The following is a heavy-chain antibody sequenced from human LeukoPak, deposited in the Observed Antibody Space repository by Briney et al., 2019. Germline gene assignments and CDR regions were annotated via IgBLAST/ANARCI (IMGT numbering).Heavy chain of an antibody. J-gene: IGHJ5*02. Sequence: GGSLRLSCAASGFTFSSYSMNWVRQAPGKGLEWVSSISSVSSYIYYADSVKGRFTISRDNAKNSLYLQMNSLRAEDTAVYYCARGLGQYYDTSDNWFDPWGQGTLVTVSS. D-gene: IGHD3-22*01. V-gene: IGHV3-21*01. CDR1: GFTFSSYS. CDR3: ARGLGQYYDTSDNWFDP. CDR2: ISSVSSYI.